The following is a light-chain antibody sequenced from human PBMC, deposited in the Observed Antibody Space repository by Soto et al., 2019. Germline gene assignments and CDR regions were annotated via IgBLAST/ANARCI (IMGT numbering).Light chain of an antibody. CDR3: QQYNNWPPAT. CDR1: QSISSS. CDR2: GAS. V-gene: IGKV3-15*01. J-gene: IGKJ1*01. Sequence: EIVMTQTPATLSVSPCETATLSCTASQSISSSLAWYQQKPGQAPRLLIYGASSRATGIPARFSGSGSGTEFTLTISSLQSEDFAVYYCQQYNNWPPATFGQGTKVDIK.